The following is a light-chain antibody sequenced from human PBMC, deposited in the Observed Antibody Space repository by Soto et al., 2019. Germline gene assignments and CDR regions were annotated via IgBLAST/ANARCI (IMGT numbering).Light chain of an antibody. J-gene: IGKJ5*01. CDR3: QQYNTYAT. Sequence: DIQMTQSPSSLSASVGDRVTITCRASQSFTSWLAWYQQKPGKAPKPLIYDASTLKTGVPSRFSGSGSGSEFNFTITGLQPDDFATYFCQQYNTYATFGQGTRLEIK. CDR2: DAS. V-gene: IGKV1-5*01. CDR1: QSFTSW.